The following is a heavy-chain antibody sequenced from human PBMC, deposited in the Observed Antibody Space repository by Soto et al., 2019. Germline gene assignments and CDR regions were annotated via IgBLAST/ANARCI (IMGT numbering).Heavy chain of an antibody. CDR2: VSFDGRDE. V-gene: IGHV3-30*18. CDR1: GFTLRNHG. Sequence: QVQLVESGGGVVQPGRSLRLSCAVSGFTLRNHGMHWVRQSPGKGLEWVAVVSFDGRDEYYANSVKGRFTVSRDNSRNTVYLQMNSLKDEDTAVSYCAKLCRSLGFRSMRYFDSSDSDWYLDLWGRGTLVTVSS. J-gene: IGHJ2*01. CDR3: AKLCRSLGFRSMRYFDSSDSDWYLDL. D-gene: IGHD3-22*01.